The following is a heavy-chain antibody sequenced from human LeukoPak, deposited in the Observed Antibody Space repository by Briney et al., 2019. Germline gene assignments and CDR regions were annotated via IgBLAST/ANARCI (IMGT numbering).Heavy chain of an antibody. CDR3: ASGPNEQWPKY. J-gene: IGHJ4*02. Sequence: PGGSLRLSCAASGLSFGSYWMNWVRQAPGKGVEGVAVISYDGSNKYYADSVKGRFTISRDNSKTTLYLQMNSLRAEDTAVYYCASGPNEQWPKYWGQGTLVTVSS. CDR2: ISYDGSNK. V-gene: IGHV3-30-3*01. D-gene: IGHD6-19*01. CDR1: GLSFGSYW.